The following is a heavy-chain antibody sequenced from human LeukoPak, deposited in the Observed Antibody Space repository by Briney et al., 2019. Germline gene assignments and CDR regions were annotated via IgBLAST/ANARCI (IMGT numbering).Heavy chain of an antibody. CDR3: ASDLYYDFWSGYFGYYGMDV. D-gene: IGHD3-3*01. CDR1: GYTFTSYG. V-gene: IGHV1-18*01. CDR2: ISAYNGNT. Sequence: ASVKVSCKASGYTFTSYGISWVRQAPGQGLEWMGWISAYNGNTNYAQKLQGRVTMTTDTSTSTAYMELGSLRSDDTAVYYCASDLYYDFWSGYFGYYGMDVWGQGTTVTVSS. J-gene: IGHJ6*02.